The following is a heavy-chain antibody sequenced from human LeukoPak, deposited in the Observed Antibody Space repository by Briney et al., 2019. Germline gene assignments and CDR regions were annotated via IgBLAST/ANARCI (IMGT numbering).Heavy chain of an antibody. J-gene: IGHJ5*02. Sequence: GGSLRLSCAASGFTVNNNYMSWVRQAPGKGLEWVSVIYSGGRTYYADSVKGRFTISRDNGRNSLYLQMNSLRVEDTAVYYCARERFYYDSSGLAGFAPWGQGTLVTVSS. D-gene: IGHD3-22*01. CDR2: IYSGGRT. V-gene: IGHV3-53*01. CDR1: GFTVNNNY. CDR3: ARERFYYDSSGLAGFAP.